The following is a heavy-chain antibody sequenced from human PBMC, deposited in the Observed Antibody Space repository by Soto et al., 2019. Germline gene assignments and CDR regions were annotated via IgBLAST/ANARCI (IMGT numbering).Heavy chain of an antibody. V-gene: IGHV4-4*07. J-gene: IGHJ4*02. CDR3: ARRVRSGWYYEYLDY. D-gene: IGHD6-19*01. Sequence: LSLTCTVSGRSISRYYWSWIRHPAGKGLEGIGRIYTSGSNNYNPSLKIRVTMSVDTSNKQFSLKLSAVTAADTAVYYCARRVRSGWYYEYLDYGCQGTVVTVSS. CDR2: IYTSGSN. CDR1: GRSISRYY.